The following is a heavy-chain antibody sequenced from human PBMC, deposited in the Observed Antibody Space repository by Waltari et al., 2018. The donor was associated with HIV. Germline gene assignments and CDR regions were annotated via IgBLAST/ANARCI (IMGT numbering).Heavy chain of an antibody. CDR3: AKAGGYDILTGPFDY. D-gene: IGHD3-9*01. CDR2: ISWNSGSI. Sequence: EVQLVESGGGLVQPGRSLRLSCAASGFTFDDYAMHWVRQAPGKGLEWVSGISWNSGSIGYADSVKGRFTISRDNAKNSLYLQMNSLRAEDTALYYCAKAGGYDILTGPFDYWGQGTLVTVSS. V-gene: IGHV3-9*01. J-gene: IGHJ4*02. CDR1: GFTFDDYA.